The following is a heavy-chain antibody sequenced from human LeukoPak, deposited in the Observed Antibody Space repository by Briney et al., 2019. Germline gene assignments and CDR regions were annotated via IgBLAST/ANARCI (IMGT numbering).Heavy chain of an antibody. V-gene: IGHV1-18*04. CDR3: ARYDYGDYYFDY. CDR1: GYTFTDYY. CDR2: ISAYNGNT. D-gene: IGHD4-17*01. J-gene: IGHJ4*02. Sequence: GASVKVSCKASGYTFTDYYMHWVRQAPGQGLEWMGWISAYNGNTNYAQKLQGRVTMTTDTSTSTAYMELRSLTSDDTAVYYCARYDYGDYYFDYWGQGTLVTVSS.